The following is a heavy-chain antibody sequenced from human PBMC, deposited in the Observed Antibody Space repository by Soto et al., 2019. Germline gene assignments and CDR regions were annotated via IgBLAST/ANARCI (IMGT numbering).Heavy chain of an antibody. CDR3: ARGDRGELRYFDRTSYYYGMDV. D-gene: IGHD3-9*01. CDR1: GGTFSSYT. CDR2: IIPILGIA. Sequence: SVKVSCKASGGTFSSYTISWVRQAPGQGLEWMGRIIPILGIANYAQKFQGRVTITADKSTSTAYMELSSLRSEDTAVYYCARGDRGELRYFDRTSYYYGMDVWGQGTTVTVSS. J-gene: IGHJ6*01. V-gene: IGHV1-69*02.